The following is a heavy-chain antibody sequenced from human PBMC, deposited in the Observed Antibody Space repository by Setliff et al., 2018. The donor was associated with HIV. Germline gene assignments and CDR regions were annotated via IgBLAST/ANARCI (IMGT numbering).Heavy chain of an antibody. Sequence: SETLSLTCTVSGGSISSYYWSWIRQPPGKGLEWIGYIYTSGSTNYNPSLKSRVTISVDTSKNQFSLKLSSVTAADTAVYYCGRREYRVAGWFDPWGQGTLVTVSS. J-gene: IGHJ5*02. D-gene: IGHD6-6*01. CDR2: IYTSGST. V-gene: IGHV4-4*08. CDR1: GGSISSYY. CDR3: GRREYRVAGWFDP.